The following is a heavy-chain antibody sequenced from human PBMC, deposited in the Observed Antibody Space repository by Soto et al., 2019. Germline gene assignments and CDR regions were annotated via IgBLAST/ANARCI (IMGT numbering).Heavy chain of an antibody. CDR2: ISGSGGST. D-gene: IGHD2-15*01. J-gene: IGHJ5*02. CDR3: AKDMGEEAVSGVVVVAPTRNWFDP. Sequence: EVQLLESGGGLVQPGGSLRLSCAASGFTFSSYAMSWVRQAPGKGLEWVSAISGSGGSTYYADSVKGRFTISRYNSKNTLYLQRNILKAEDPDVYYCAKDMGEEAVSGVVVVAPTRNWFDPWGQGTLVT. CDR1: GFTFSSYA. V-gene: IGHV3-23*01.